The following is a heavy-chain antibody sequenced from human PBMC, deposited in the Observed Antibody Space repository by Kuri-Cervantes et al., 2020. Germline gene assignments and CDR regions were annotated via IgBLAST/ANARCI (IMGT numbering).Heavy chain of an antibody. CDR2: INPNSGGT. D-gene: IGHD3-22*01. Sequence: ASVKVSCKVSGYTLTELSMHWVRQAPGKGLEWMGWINPNSGGTNYAQKFQGRVTMTRDTSISTAYMELSRLRSDDTAVYYCARGYYYDSSGYYLGNVHLDYWGQGTLVTVSS. J-gene: IGHJ4*02. CDR1: GYTLTELS. CDR3: ARGYYYDSSGYYLGNVHLDY. V-gene: IGHV1-2*02.